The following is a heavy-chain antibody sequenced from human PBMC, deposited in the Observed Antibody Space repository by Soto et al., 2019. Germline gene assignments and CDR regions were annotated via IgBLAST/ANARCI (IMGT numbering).Heavy chain of an antibody. Sequence: GGSLRLSCAASGFTFSSYGMHWVRQAPGKGLEWVAVIWYDGSNKYYADSVKGRFTISRDNSKNTLYLQMNSLRAEDTAVYYRARDGYYYDSSGYLLDYWGQGTLVTVSS. CDR1: GFTFSSYG. CDR2: IWYDGSNK. CDR3: ARDGYYYDSSGYLLDY. D-gene: IGHD3-22*01. J-gene: IGHJ4*02. V-gene: IGHV3-33*01.